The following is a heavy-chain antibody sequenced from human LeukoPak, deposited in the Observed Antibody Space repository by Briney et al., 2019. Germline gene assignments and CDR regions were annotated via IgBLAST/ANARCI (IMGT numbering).Heavy chain of an antibody. Sequence: ASVTVSCTASGGTFSSYAISWVRQAPGQGLEWMGGIIPIFGTANYAQKFQGRVTITADESTSTAYMELSSLRSEDTAVYYCAKASNPSVTTLPFDIWGQGTMVTVSS. D-gene: IGHD4-17*01. CDR2: IIPIFGTA. CDR1: GGTFSSYA. CDR3: AKASNPSVTTLPFDI. J-gene: IGHJ3*02. V-gene: IGHV1-69*13.